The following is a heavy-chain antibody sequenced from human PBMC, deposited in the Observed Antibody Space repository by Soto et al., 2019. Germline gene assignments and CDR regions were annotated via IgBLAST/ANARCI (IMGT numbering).Heavy chain of an antibody. CDR1: GFTFSSYA. V-gene: IGHV3-23*01. J-gene: IGHJ3*02. D-gene: IGHD6-13*01. CDR3: AKAHSSSWYTTSRDDAFDI. CDR2: ISGSGGST. Sequence: GGSLRLSCAASGFTFSSYAMSWVRQAPGKGLEWVSAISGSGGSTYYADSVKGRFTISRDNSKNTLYLQMNSLRAEDTAVYYCAKAHSSSWYTTSRDDAFDIWGQGTMVTVSS.